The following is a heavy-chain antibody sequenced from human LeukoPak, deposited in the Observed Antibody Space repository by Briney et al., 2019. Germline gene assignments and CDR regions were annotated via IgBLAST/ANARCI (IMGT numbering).Heavy chain of an antibody. J-gene: IGHJ4*02. Sequence: PSETPSLTCTVSGGSVSSGSYYWSWIRQPPGTGLEWIGYIYYSGSTNYNPSLKSRVTISVDTSKNQFSLKLSSVTAADTAVYYCARALDTYYYDSTRYFDYWGQGTLVTVSS. CDR2: IYYSGST. CDR3: ARALDTYYYDSTRYFDY. CDR1: GGSVSSGSYY. V-gene: IGHV4-61*01. D-gene: IGHD3-22*01.